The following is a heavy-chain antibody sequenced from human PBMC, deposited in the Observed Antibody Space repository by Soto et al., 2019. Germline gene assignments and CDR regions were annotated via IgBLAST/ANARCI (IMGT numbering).Heavy chain of an antibody. V-gene: IGHV4-30-2*01. CDR1: GDSLTSGTYS. CDR2: IYHSGST. CDR3: ARRGAWGYYFDV. D-gene: IGHD7-27*01. Sequence: QLQLQESGSGLVKPSQTLSLTCAVSGDSLTSGTYSWSWIRQPPGKGLEWIGYIYHSGSTYCTPSLRSRVFMSVDRSKNQFSLLLSCVIAEDTAMYCCARRGAWGYYFDVLGQGALVTVAS. J-gene: IGHJ4*02.